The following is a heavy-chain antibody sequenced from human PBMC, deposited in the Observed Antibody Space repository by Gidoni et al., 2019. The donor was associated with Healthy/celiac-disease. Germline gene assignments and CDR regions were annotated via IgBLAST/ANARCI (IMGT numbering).Heavy chain of an antibody. J-gene: IGHJ4*02. CDR3: ARGGVWGIAVAGTSIDY. D-gene: IGHD6-19*01. Sequence: QVQLVQSGAEVKKPGASVKVSCKASGYTFTRYGISWVRQAPGQGLEWMGWISAYNGNKNSAQKLHGRVTMPTYTSTSTAYMELRSLRSDDTALYYCARGGVWGIAVAGTSIDYWGQGTLVTVSS. V-gene: IGHV1-18*01. CDR2: ISAYNGNK. CDR1: GYTFTRYG.